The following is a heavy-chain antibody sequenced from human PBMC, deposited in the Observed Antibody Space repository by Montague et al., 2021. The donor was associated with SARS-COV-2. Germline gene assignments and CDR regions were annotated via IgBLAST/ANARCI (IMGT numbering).Heavy chain of an antibody. D-gene: IGHD2-15*01. J-gene: IGHJ4*02. CDR3: ARQHAGYCSGGSCYWGAYFDX. V-gene: IGHV4-39*01. CDR1: GGSISSSSYY. Sequence: SETLSLTCTVSGGSISSSSYYWGWIRQPPGKGLEWIGNIYYSGSTYYNPSLKSRVTISVDTSKNQFSLKLSSVTAADTAVYYCARQHAGYCSGGSCYWGAYFDXWGQGTLVTVSS. CDR2: IYYSGST.